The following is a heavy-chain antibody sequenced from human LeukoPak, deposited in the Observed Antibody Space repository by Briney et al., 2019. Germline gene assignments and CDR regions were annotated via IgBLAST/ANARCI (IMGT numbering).Heavy chain of an antibody. Sequence: PSETLSLTCTVYGGSISSSYWSWIRQPPGKGLEWIGYIYYSGSTNYNPSLKSRVTISVDTSKNQFSLKLSSVTAADTAVYYCARESYYDSSGYDYWGQGTLVTVSS. CDR2: IYYSGST. CDR1: GGSISSSY. CDR3: ARESYYDSSGYDY. V-gene: IGHV4-59*01. D-gene: IGHD3-22*01. J-gene: IGHJ4*02.